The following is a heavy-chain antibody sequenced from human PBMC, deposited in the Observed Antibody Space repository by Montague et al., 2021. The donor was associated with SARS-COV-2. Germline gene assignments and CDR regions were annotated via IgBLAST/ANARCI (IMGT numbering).Heavy chain of an antibody. Sequence: SETLSLTCSVSGSYLRGYSWSWVRQPPGQRLEWIGYILYNGTATYNPALRSRLTMSVDMSRNQFSLELRSMTVTDAAFYYCTRGNGWYQPWGRGTLVTVSS. CDR1: GSYLRGYS. J-gene: IGHJ5*02. V-gene: IGHV4-59*13. D-gene: IGHD2-8*01. CDR2: ILYNGTA. CDR3: TRGNGWYQP.